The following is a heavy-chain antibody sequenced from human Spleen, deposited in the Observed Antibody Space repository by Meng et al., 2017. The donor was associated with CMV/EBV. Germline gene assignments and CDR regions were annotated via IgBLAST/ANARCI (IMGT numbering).Heavy chain of an antibody. CDR2: IHPHRGDT. CDR1: GSTFTAPY. D-gene: IGHD7-27*01. J-gene: IGHJ4*02. V-gene: IGHV1-2*02. CDR3: ARDNNWGPDY. Sequence: SCQASGSTFTAPYFPWVRQAPGQGLEWMGWIHPHRGDTNYAQQFQGRVTLTRDTSINTGYMELTRLTSDDTAVYYCARDNNWGPDYWGQGTLVTVSS.